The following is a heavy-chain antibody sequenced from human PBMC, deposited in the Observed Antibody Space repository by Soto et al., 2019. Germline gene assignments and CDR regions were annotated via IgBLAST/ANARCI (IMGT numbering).Heavy chain of an antibody. CDR1: GFTFSNYA. Sequence: EVQLLESGGGLVQPGGSLTLRLSCAASGFTFSNYAMSWVRQAPGKGLAWVSGISGSGGNTYYADSVKGRFTISRDNSKNTLYLQMNSLRAEDTAVYYCARVGVMTTVFDTIDYWGQGTLVTVSS. V-gene: IGHV3-23*01. D-gene: IGHD4-17*01. CDR3: ARVGVMTTVFDTIDY. J-gene: IGHJ4*02. CDR2: ISGSGGNT.